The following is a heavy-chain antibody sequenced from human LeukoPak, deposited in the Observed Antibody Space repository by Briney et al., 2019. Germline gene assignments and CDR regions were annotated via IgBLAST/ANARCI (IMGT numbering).Heavy chain of an antibody. CDR3: ARAVAAPDYYFDY. CDR1: GFTFRNYC. D-gene: IGHD6-19*01. CDR2: IRQDGNEK. J-gene: IGHJ4*02. Sequence: GGSLRLSCAPSGFTFRNYCMSWVRQAPGKGLEWVANIRQDGNEKYYVDSVKGRFTISRDNAKNSLYLQMNSLRAEDTAVYYCARAVAAPDYYFDYWGQGTLVTVSS. V-gene: IGHV3-7*01.